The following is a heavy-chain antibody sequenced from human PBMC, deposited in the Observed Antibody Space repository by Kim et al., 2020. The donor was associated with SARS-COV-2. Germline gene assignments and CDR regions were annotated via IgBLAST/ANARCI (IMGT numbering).Heavy chain of an antibody. J-gene: IGHJ4*02. CDR2: IKEDASDE. CDR3: AKGWGFDN. CDR1: VFTFSTHY. V-gene: IGHV3-7*01. D-gene: IGHD3-16*01. Sequence: GGSLRLSCEASVFTFSTHYMSWVRQAPGKGLEWVANIKEDASDESYADTVKGRFTISRDNARNSLYLQMNNLRVEDTAVYYCAKGWGFDNWGQGTLVTVS.